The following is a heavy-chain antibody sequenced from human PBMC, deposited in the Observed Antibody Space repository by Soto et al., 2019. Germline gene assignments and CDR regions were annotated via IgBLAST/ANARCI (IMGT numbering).Heavy chain of an antibody. V-gene: IGHV3-72*01. CDR1: GFTFSDHY. D-gene: IGHD2-8*01. CDR3: ARAQRCISSTLDY. J-gene: IGHJ4*02. CDR2: IRKKPNSYTT. Sequence: PGGSLRLSCATSGFTFSDHYMDWVRQAPGKGLEWHGRIRKKPNSYTTEYAASVKGRFTISRDDSKNSLYLQMDSLETGDTTVYYCARAQRCISSTLDYWGQGTLVTVSS.